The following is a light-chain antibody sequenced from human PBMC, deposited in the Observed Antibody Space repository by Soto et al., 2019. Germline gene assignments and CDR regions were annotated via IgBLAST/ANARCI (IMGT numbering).Light chain of an antibody. Sequence: DIQMTQSPSSLSASVGARVTITCQASQDISNYLNWYQQKHGKAPQLLIYDASNLETGVPSRFSGSGSGTHLPFTITNLQPDDIATSYCQQYETRPLTFGGGTNVEIK. J-gene: IGKJ4*01. CDR1: QDISNY. CDR3: QQYETRPLT. V-gene: IGKV1-33*01. CDR2: DAS.